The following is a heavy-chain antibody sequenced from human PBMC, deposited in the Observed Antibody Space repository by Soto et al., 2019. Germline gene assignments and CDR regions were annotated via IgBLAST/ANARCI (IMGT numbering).Heavy chain of an antibody. Sequence: VSGPTLVNPTQPLTLTCSVSGFSLNTRGMCVSWIRQPPGGALEWLALIDWEDDKYYTTSLKTRLTISKDTSKNQVVLTLADMDPLDTGTSYCARIRNSGYYYDSWGQGALVTVSS. CDR3: ARIRNSGYYYDS. CDR1: GFSLNTRGMC. V-gene: IGHV2-70*13. D-gene: IGHD3-22*01. CDR2: IDWEDDK. J-gene: IGHJ4*02.